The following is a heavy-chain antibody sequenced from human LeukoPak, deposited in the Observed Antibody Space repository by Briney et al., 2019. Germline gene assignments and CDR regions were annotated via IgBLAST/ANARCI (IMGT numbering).Heavy chain of an antibody. CDR3: ARDYSIGGSLNWFDP. J-gene: IGHJ5*02. CDR1: VFTFSSYW. V-gene: IGHV3-7*04. Sequence: GVSLRLSCAASVFTFSSYWMSWVPHAPGKGRVWVANIKQDGRQKYYMDSVKGRFTISRDNAKNSLYLQMNSLRAEDTAVYYCARDYSIGGSLNWFDPWGEGTLVTVSS. D-gene: IGHD2-15*01. CDR2: IKQDGRQK.